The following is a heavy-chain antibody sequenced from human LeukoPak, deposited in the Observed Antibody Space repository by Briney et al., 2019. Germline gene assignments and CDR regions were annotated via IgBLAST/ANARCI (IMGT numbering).Heavy chain of an antibody. CDR2: FDPEDGET. Sequence: ASVKVSCKVSGYTLTELSMHWVRQAPGRGLEWMGGFDPEDGETIYAQKFQGRVTMTEDTSTDTAYMELSSLRSEDTAVYYCATGLSTGYRAFDIWGQGTMVTVSS. CDR3: ATGLSTGYRAFDI. V-gene: IGHV1-24*01. D-gene: IGHD3-9*01. J-gene: IGHJ3*02. CDR1: GYTLTELS.